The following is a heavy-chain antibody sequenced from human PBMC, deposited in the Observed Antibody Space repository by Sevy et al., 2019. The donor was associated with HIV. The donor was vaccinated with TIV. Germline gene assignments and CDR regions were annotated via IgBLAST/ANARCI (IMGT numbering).Heavy chain of an antibody. J-gene: IGHJ6*02. CDR3: ARERDLGYCSGGSCSYYYYGMDV. CDR2: ISSSGSTI. Sequence: GGSLRLSCAASGFTFSDYYMSWIRQAPGKGLEWVSYISSSGSTIYNADSVKGRFTISRDNAKNSLYLQMNRLRAEETAVYYCARERDLGYCSGGSCSYYYYGMDVWGQGTTVTVS. D-gene: IGHD2-15*01. CDR1: GFTFSDYY. V-gene: IGHV3-11*01.